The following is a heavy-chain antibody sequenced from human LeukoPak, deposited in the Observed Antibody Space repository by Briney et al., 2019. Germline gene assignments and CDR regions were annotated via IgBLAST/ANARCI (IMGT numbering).Heavy chain of an antibody. CDR3: ARCNWGNYYYMDV. D-gene: IGHD7-27*01. CDR1: GGSISSGGYS. V-gene: IGHV4-30-4*07. Sequence: PSETLSLTCAVSGGSISSGGYSWSWIRQPPGKGLEWIGYIYYSGSTYYNPSLKSRVTISVDTSKNQFSLKLSSVTAAGTAVYYCARCNWGNYYYMDVWGKGTTVTVSS. J-gene: IGHJ6*03. CDR2: IYYSGST.